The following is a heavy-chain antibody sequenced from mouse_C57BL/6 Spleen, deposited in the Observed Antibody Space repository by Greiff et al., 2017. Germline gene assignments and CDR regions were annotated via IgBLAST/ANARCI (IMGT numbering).Heavy chain of an antibody. CDR1: GYSITSGYY. CDR3: ARGGDDDDAMDY. Sequence: EVQLVESGPGLVKPSQSLSLTCSVTGYSITSGYYWNWIRQFPGNKLEWMGYISYDGSNNYNPSLKNRISITRDTSKNQFFLKLKSVTTEDTATYYCARGGDDDDAMDYWGQGTSVTVSS. D-gene: IGHD2-4*01. J-gene: IGHJ4*01. V-gene: IGHV3-6*01. CDR2: ISYDGSN.